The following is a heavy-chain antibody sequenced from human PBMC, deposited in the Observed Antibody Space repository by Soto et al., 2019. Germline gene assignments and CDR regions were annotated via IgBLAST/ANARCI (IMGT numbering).Heavy chain of an antibody. V-gene: IGHV4-30-2*01. D-gene: IGHD2-2*01. CDR1: GGSMNSGRFS. Sequence: PSETLSLTCTVSGGSMNSGRFSWSWIRQPPGKGLESIGYMYYSGATFYNPSLKSRVTISIDKSKNQLSLKLSSVTAADTAVYYCARDRPPGHGGQGTPVTVSS. CDR2: MYYSGAT. J-gene: IGHJ4*02. CDR3: ARDRPPGH.